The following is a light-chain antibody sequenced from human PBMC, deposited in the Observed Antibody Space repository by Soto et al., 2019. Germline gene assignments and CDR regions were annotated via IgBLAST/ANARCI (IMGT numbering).Light chain of an antibody. J-gene: IGKJ2*01. CDR3: LQDFSYPYT. V-gene: IGKV1-6*01. CDR1: QGVGSD. Sequence: AIQMTQSPSFLSASIGDRVTITCRASQGVGSDLGWYQQKPGKAPKVLIYAVSNLQSGVPSRFSGSGSGTDFTLTISSLQPEDFATYYCLQDFSYPYTLGQATELEIK. CDR2: AVS.